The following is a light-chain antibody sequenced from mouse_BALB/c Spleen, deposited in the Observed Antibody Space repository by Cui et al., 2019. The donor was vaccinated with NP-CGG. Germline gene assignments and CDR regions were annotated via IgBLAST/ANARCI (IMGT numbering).Light chain of an antibody. J-gene: IGLJ1*01. V-gene: IGLV1*01. CDR1: IGAVTTSNY. Sequence: QAVVTQVSALTTSPGETVTLTCRSSIGAVTTSNYANWVQEKPDHLFTGLIGGTNNRAPGVPARFSGSLIGDKAALTITGAQTEDEAIYFCALWYSNHWVFGGGTKLIVL. CDR3: ALWYSNHWV. CDR2: GTN.